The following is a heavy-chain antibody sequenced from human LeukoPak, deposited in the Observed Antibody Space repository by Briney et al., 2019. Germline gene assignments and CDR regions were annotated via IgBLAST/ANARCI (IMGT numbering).Heavy chain of an antibody. Sequence: PGGSLRLSCAASGFTFSSYSMNWVRQAPGKGLEWVGFIRSKAYGGTTEYAASVKGRFTISRDDSKSIAYLQMNSLKTEDTAVYYCTRCGPTGILTGYSGFDYWGQGTLVTVSS. CDR1: GFTFSSYS. CDR2: IRSKAYGGTT. J-gene: IGHJ4*02. V-gene: IGHV3-49*04. CDR3: TRCGPTGILTGYSGFDY. D-gene: IGHD3-9*01.